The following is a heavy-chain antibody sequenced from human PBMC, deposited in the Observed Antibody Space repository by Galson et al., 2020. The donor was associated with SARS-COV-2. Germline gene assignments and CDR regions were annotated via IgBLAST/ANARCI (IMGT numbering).Heavy chain of an antibody. V-gene: IGHV4-31*03. J-gene: IGHJ4*02. CDR3: ARLLQTRQLVGAADN. CDR1: GGSINSGDYY. Sequence: SETLSLTCTVSGGSINSGDYYWSWIRQLPGKGLEWIAYIYYSGGTYYNPSLKSRVAISIDTSKNQFSLRLTSVTAADTAVYYCARLLQTRQLVGAADNWGQGTLVTVSS. D-gene: IGHD1-26*01. CDR2: IYYSGGT.